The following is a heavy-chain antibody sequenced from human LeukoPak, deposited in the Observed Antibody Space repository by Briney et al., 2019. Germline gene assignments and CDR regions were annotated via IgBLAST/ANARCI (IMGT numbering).Heavy chain of an antibody. V-gene: IGHV3-69-1*01. J-gene: IGHJ4*02. Sequence: GGSLRLSCAASGFTFSAYDMNWVRQAPGKGLEWVSYISRSNNVYYADSVKGRFTISRDNAKNSLYLQMNRLRAEDTAVYYCAYSNSFDYWGQGTLVTVSS. CDR1: GFTFSAYD. CDR2: ISRSNNV. CDR3: AYSNSFDY. D-gene: IGHD4-11*01.